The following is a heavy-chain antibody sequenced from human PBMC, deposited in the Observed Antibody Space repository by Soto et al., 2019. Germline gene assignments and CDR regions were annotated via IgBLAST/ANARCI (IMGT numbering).Heavy chain of an antibody. V-gene: IGHV3-33*01. D-gene: IGHD3-10*01. Sequence: QVQLVESGGGVVQSGRSLRLSCAASGFSFSSYGMHWVRQAPGKGLEWVAVIWYDGSNKYYADSVKGRFTISRDNSKNTLYLLMNSLRDEDTAVYYCARDGSGDRHAFDIWGQGTMVTVSS. CDR2: IWYDGSNK. CDR1: GFSFSSYG. J-gene: IGHJ3*02. CDR3: ARDGSGDRHAFDI.